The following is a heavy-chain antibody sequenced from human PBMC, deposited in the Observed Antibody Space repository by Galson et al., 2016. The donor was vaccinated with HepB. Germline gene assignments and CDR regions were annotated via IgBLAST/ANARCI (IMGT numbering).Heavy chain of an antibody. CDR2: IYYSGRT. D-gene: IGHD6-19*01. J-gene: IGHJ6*02. V-gene: IGHV4-59*01. CDR1: GASISGYY. Sequence: ETLSLTYTVSGASISGYYLSWIRQPPGKGLEWIGYIYYSGRTNYNPSLQGRVTISVDTSKNQFSLKLSSVTAADTAVYYCARDDSGGWYGFHYGMDVWGQGTTVTVSS. CDR3: ARDDSGGWYGFHYGMDV.